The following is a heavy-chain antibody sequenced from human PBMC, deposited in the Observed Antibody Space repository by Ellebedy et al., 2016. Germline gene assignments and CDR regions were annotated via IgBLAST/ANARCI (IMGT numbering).Heavy chain of an antibody. Sequence: ASVKVSCKASGGTFSSYAISWVRQAPGQGLKWMGRIIPILGIANYAQKFQGRVTITADKSTSTAYMELSSLRSEDTAVYYCARADVDIVATIVYYFDYWGQGTLVTVSS. J-gene: IGHJ4*02. CDR1: GGTFSSYA. V-gene: IGHV1-69*04. D-gene: IGHD5-12*01. CDR3: ARADVDIVATIVYYFDY. CDR2: IIPILGIA.